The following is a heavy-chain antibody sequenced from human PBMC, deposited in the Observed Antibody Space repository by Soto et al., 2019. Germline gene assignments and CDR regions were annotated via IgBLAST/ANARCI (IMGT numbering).Heavy chain of an antibody. D-gene: IGHD3-3*01. J-gene: IGHJ6*02. CDR2: IIPIFGTA. V-gene: IGHV1-69*13. CDR3: ARVRDFWSGYANYYYYYGMDV. Sequence: SVKVSCKASGGTFSSYAISWVRQAPGQGLEWMGGIIPIFGTANYAQKFQGRVTITADESTSTAYMELSSLRSEDTAVYYCARVRDFWSGYANYYYYYGMDVWGQGTTVTVSS. CDR1: GGTFSSYA.